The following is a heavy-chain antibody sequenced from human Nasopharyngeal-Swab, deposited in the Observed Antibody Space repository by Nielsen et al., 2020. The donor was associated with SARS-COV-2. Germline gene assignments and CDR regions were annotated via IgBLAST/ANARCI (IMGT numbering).Heavy chain of an antibody. CDR2: ISSSSSYI. V-gene: IGHV3-21*01. CDR3: ARDWDGDYDYYFDL. D-gene: IGHD4-17*01. Sequence: WIRQPPGKGLEWVSSISSSSSYIYYADSVKGRFTISRDNAKNSLYLQMNSLRAEDTAVYYCARDWDGDYDYYFDLWGRGTPVTVSS. J-gene: IGHJ2*01.